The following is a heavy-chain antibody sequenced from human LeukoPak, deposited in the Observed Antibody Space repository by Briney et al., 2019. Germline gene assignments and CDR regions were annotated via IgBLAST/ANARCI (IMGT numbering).Heavy chain of an antibody. V-gene: IGHV3-23*01. CDR3: GKTTAGYSSGQKPAWPVDY. Sequence: PGGSLRLSCDASGFTFGSYAMYWVRQAPGKGLEWVAGIFGSGGSAHYADSAKGRFTISRDNSKNTVYLQINSLRAEDTAVYYCGKTTAGYSSGQKPAWPVDYWGQGTLVTVSS. CDR2: IFGSGGSA. D-gene: IGHD6-19*01. J-gene: IGHJ4*02. CDR1: GFTFGSYA.